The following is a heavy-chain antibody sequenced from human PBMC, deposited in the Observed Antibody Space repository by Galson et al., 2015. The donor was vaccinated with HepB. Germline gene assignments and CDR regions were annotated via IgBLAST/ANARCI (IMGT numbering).Heavy chain of an antibody. Sequence: QSGAEVKKPGESLRISCKGSGYSFTSYWIGWVRQMPGKGLEWMGIIYPGDSDTRYSPSFQGQVTISADKSISTAYLQWSSLKASDTAMYYCAARIAAAATHDWYFDLWGRGTLVTVSS. CDR1: GYSFTSYW. D-gene: IGHD6-13*01. V-gene: IGHV5-51*01. J-gene: IGHJ2*01. CDR2: IYPGDSDT. CDR3: AARIAAAATHDWYFDL.